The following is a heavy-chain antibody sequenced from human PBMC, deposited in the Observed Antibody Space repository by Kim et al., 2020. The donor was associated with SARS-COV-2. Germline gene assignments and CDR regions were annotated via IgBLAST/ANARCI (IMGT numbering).Heavy chain of an antibody. Sequence: YYADSVKGRFTISRDNSKNTLYLQMNSLRAEDTAVYYCARDNYYGSGSNYWGQGTLVTVSS. V-gene: IGHV3-53*01. D-gene: IGHD3-10*01. J-gene: IGHJ4*02. CDR3: ARDNYYGSGSNY.